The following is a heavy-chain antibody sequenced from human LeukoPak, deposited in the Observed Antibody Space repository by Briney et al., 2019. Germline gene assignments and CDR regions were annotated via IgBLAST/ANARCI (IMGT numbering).Heavy chain of an antibody. CDR1: GGTFISYA. CDR3: ARKGSGSYDDAFDI. J-gene: IGHJ3*02. Sequence: GASVKVSCKASGGTFISYAISWVRQAPGQGLEWMGRIIPILGIANYAQKFQGRVTITADKSTSTAYMELSSLRSEDTAVYYCARKGSGSYDDAFDIWGQGTMVTVSS. D-gene: IGHD1-26*01. V-gene: IGHV1-69*04. CDR2: IIPILGIA.